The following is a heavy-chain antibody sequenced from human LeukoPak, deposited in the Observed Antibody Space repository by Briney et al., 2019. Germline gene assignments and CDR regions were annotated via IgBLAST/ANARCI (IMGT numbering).Heavy chain of an antibody. D-gene: IGHD1-1*01. CDR2: IYTSGST. V-gene: IGHV4-61*02. CDR3: ARDEGYKGDAYFDY. Sequence: SQTLSLTCTVSGGSISSGSYYWSWIRQPAGKGLEWIGRIYTSGSTNYNPSLKSRVTISVDTSKNQFSLKLSSVTAADTAVYYCARDEGYKGDAYFDYWGQGTLVTVSS. CDR1: GGSISSGSYY. J-gene: IGHJ4*02.